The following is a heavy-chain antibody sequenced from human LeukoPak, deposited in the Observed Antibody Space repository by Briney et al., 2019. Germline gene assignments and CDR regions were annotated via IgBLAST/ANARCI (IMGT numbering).Heavy chain of an antibody. Sequence: GASVKVSCKASGYTFTTHPISGVRQAPGQRLEWMGWISAYSGNTNYAQNLQGRVTMTTDTSTSTAYMELRSLRSDDTAVYYCARDSSYNYGDYWGQGTLVTVSS. V-gene: IGHV1-18*01. J-gene: IGHJ4*02. CDR2: ISAYSGNT. D-gene: IGHD5-18*01. CDR1: GYTFTTHP. CDR3: ARDSSYNYGDY.